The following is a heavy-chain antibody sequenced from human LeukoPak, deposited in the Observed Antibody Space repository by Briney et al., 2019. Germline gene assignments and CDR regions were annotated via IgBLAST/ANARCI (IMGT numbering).Heavy chain of an antibody. V-gene: IGHV3-30*18. D-gene: IGHD2-15*01. Sequence: GRSLRLSCAASGFTFSSYGMHWVRQAPGKGLEWVAIISYDGSNKYYADSVKGRFTISRDNSKNTLYLQMNSLRAEDTAVYYCAKGPGYCSGGSCFNWYFDLWGRGTLVTVSS. CDR2: ISYDGSNK. CDR3: AKGPGYCSGGSCFNWYFDL. J-gene: IGHJ2*01. CDR1: GFTFSSYG.